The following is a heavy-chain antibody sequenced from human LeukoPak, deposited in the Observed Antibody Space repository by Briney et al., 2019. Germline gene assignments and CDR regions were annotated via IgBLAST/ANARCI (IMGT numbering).Heavy chain of an antibody. CDR3: ARDYGDYNDAFDI. J-gene: IGHJ3*02. CDR2: ISSSSSYI. CDR1: GFTFSSYS. Sequence: GGSLRLSCAASGFTFSSYSMNWVLQAPGKGLEWVSSISSSSSYIYYADSVKGRFTISRDNAKNSLYLQMNSLRAEDTAVYYCARDYGDYNDAFDIWGQGTMVTVSS. V-gene: IGHV3-21*01. D-gene: IGHD4-17*01.